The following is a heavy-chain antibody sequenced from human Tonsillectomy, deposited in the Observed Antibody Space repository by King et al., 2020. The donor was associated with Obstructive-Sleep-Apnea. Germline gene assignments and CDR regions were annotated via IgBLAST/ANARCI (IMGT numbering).Heavy chain of an antibody. V-gene: IGHV4-59*08. Sequence: QLQESGPGLVKPSETLSLTCTVSGGSISSYYWSWIRQPPGKGLEWIGYIYYSGSTNYNPSLKSRVTISVDTSKNQFSLKLSSVTAADTAVYYCARRVAVAGTPYYGMDVWGQGTTVTGSS. D-gene: IGHD6-19*01. J-gene: IGHJ6*02. CDR3: ARRVAVAGTPYYGMDV. CDR1: GGSISSYY. CDR2: IYYSGST.